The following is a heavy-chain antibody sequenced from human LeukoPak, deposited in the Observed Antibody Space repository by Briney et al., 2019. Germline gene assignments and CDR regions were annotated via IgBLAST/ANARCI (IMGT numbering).Heavy chain of an antibody. CDR2: ISGSGGST. CDR1: GFTFGSYA. V-gene: IGHV3-23*01. J-gene: IGHJ6*02. Sequence: GGSLRLSCAASGFTFGSYAMSWVRQAPGKGLEWVSAISGSGGSTYYADSVKGRFTISRDNAKNSLYLQMNSLRAEDTAVYYCATSRDIVVVPASGYGMDVWGQGTTVTVSS. D-gene: IGHD2-2*01. CDR3: ATSRDIVVVPASGYGMDV.